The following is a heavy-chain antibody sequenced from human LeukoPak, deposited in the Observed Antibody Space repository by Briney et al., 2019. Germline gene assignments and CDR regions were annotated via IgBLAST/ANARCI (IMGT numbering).Heavy chain of an antibody. V-gene: IGHV4-39*02. CDR2: ISFSGST. CDR3: ARDNYRPAWFYY. Sequence: SETLSLTCTVSGGSISSTEYYWGWLRQPPGKGLEWIGTISFSGSTYYNPSLKSRVTISADTSKNQLSLKLTSVTAADTAVYFCARDNYRPAWFYYWGQGALVTVPS. J-gene: IGHJ4*02. D-gene: IGHD3-10*01. CDR1: GGSISSTEYY.